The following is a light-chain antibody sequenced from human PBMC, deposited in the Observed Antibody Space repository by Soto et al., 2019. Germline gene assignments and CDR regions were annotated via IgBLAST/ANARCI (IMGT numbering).Light chain of an antibody. CDR2: KAS. J-gene: IGKJ1*01. CDR1: QTISSW. CDR3: QHYNSYSEA. V-gene: IGKV1-5*03. Sequence: DIQMTQSPSTLSGSVGDRVTITCRPSQTISSWLAWYQQKPGKAPKLLIYKASTLKSGVTSRFSGSGSGTEFTLTISSLQPDDFSTYYCQHYNSYSEAFGQGTKVDIK.